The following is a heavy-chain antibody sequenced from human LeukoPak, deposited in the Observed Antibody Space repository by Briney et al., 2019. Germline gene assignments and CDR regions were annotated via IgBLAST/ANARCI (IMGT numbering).Heavy chain of an antibody. CDR3: ARVYRSIPDY. CDR1: GYTFTGDY. Sequence: ASVKVSCKASGYTFTGDYMHWVRQAPGQGLEWMGWIKPNSGGTNYEQKFQGRVTMTRDTSISTAYMELSRPRSDDTAVYYCARVYRSIPDYWGQATLVTVSS. V-gene: IGHV1-2*02. J-gene: IGHJ4*02. CDR2: IKPNSGGT. D-gene: IGHD6-19*01.